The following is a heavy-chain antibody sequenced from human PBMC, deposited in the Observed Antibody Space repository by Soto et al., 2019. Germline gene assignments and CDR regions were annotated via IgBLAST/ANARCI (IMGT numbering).Heavy chain of an antibody. CDR2: VYTSGGT. Sequence: SETLSLTCTFSGGSISTDYWSWIRQPAGNGLEWIGRVYTSGGTNYNPSLKSRVTMSRDTSKKQFFLSLSSVTAADTAVYYCARGAAAGVDYGMDLWGQGTTVTVSS. CDR3: ARGAAAGVDYGMDL. V-gene: IGHV4-4*07. J-gene: IGHJ6*02. D-gene: IGHD6-13*01. CDR1: GGSISTDY.